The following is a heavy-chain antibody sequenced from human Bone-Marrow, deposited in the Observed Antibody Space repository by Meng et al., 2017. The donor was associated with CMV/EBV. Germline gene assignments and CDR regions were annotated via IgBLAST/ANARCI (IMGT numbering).Heavy chain of an antibody. D-gene: IGHD3-22*01. V-gene: IGHV3-30*04. CDR3: ARNGFGYYYDSSGYH. CDR2: ITYDGSNK. Sequence: GGSLRLSCAASGFIFSSYAMHWVRPAPGKGLEWVAVITYDGSNKYYADSVKGRFTISRDNSKNTLYLQMNSLRAEDTAVYYCARNGFGYYYDSSGYHWGQGTLVSVSS. CDR1: GFIFSSYA. J-gene: IGHJ4*02.